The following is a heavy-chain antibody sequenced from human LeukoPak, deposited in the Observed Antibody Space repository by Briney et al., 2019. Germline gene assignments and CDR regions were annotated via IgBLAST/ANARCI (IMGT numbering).Heavy chain of an antibody. CDR3: ALIGGMTTVTLGWVQH. D-gene: IGHD4-17*01. CDR2: FDPQDGET. Sequence: ASVKVSCKVSGYTLTELSMHWVRQAPGKGLEWMGSFDPQDGETIYAQKFQGRVTMTEDTSTDTAYMELSSLRSEDTAVYYCALIGGMTTVTLGWVQHWGQGTLVTVSS. CDR1: GYTLTELS. V-gene: IGHV1-24*01. J-gene: IGHJ1*01.